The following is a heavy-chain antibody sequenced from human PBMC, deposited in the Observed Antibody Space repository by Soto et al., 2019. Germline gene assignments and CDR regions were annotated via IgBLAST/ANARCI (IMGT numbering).Heavy chain of an antibody. CDR3: VKVGDFGRQTY. CDR1: GFTFSTYA. J-gene: IGHJ4*02. D-gene: IGHD3-16*01. CDR2: ISVSGGTT. Sequence: EVQLLESGGDLVQPGGSLRLSCAASGFTFSTYAMSWVRQAPGKGLEWVSAISVSGGTTYYADSVKGRFTISRDNSKNTRYLQTNSLRVEDTAVYYCVKVGDFGRQTYWGQGTLVTVPS. V-gene: IGHV3-23*01.